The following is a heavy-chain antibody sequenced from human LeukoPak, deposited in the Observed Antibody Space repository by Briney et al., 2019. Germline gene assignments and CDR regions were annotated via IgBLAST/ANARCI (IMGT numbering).Heavy chain of an antibody. CDR1: GFNFSHYD. CDR2: IHIDGSNK. V-gene: IGHV3-30*02. J-gene: IGHJ4*02. Sequence: TGGSLRLSCVASGFNFSHYDMHWVRQAPGKGLDWVAFIHIDGSNKYYAVSVKGRFTISRDNSKNTLYLQMNSLRTEDTAVYYFAKGDTSWGQGPPVTVTS. D-gene: IGHD2-21*02. CDR3: AKGDTS.